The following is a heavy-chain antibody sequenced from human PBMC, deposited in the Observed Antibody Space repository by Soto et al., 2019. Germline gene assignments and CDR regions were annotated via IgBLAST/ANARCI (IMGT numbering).Heavy chain of an antibody. CDR2: INPNSGGT. CDR3: AKDQRTINYDFIQH. J-gene: IGHJ1*01. V-gene: IGHV1-2*04. D-gene: IGHD3-3*01. Sequence: GASVKVSCKASGYTFTGYYMHWVRQAPGQGLEWMGWINPNSGGTNYAQKFQGWVTMTRDTSISTAYMELSSLRAEDTAVYYCAKDQRTINYDFIQHWGQGTLVTVSS. CDR1: GYTFTGYY.